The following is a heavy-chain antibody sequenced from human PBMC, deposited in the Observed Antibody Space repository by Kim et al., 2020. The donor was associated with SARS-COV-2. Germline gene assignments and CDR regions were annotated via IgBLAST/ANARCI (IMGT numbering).Heavy chain of an antibody. CDR3: ARDTRVYSYGHDAFDI. CDR2: ISYDGSNK. J-gene: IGHJ3*02. CDR1: GFTFSSYA. Sequence: GGSLRLSCAASGFTFSSYAMHWVRQAPGKGLEWVAVISYDGSNKYYADSVKGRFTISRDNSKNTLYLQMNSLRAEETAVYYCARDTRVYSYGHDAFDIWG. V-gene: IGHV3-30*04. D-gene: IGHD5-18*01.